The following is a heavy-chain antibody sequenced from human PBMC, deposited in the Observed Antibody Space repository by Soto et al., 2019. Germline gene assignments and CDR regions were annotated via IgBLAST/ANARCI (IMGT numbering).Heavy chain of an antibody. CDR2: IYYSGST. V-gene: IGHV4-31*03. Sequence: QVQLQESGPGLVKPSQTLSLTCTVSGGSISSGGYYWSWIRQHPGKGLEWIGYIYYSGSTYYNPSLKSRVTISVDTSKNQFSLKLSSVTAADTAVYYSARGRILYGDYALGSYYFDYWGQGTLVTVSS. CDR3: ARGRILYGDYALGSYYFDY. CDR1: GGSISSGGYY. D-gene: IGHD4-17*01. J-gene: IGHJ4*02.